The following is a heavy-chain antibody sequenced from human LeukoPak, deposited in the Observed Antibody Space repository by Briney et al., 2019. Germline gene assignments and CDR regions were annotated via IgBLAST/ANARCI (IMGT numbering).Heavy chain of an antibody. Sequence: GAAVKVSCKASGYTFTSYYMHWVRQAPGQGLEWMGMINPSGGSTSYAQKFQGRVTMTRDTSTSTVYMELSSLRSEDTAVYYCARVSYRSGGDYWGQGTLVTVSS. V-gene: IGHV1-46*01. CDR1: GYTFTSYY. D-gene: IGHD6-19*01. J-gene: IGHJ4*02. CDR2: INPSGGST. CDR3: ARVSYRSGGDY.